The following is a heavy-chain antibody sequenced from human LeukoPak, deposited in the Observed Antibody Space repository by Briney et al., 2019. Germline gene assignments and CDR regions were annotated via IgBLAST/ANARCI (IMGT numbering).Heavy chain of an antibody. CDR2: IIGSGGGT. D-gene: IGHD3-10*01. Sequence: GESLRLSCAASGFTFSSYSMSWVRQAPGKGLEWVSAIIGSGGGTYYANSVKGRFTISRDNSRDTLYLQMNSLRAEDTALYFCAKTPDYYGSGSSSYIDCWGQGTLVSVSS. V-gene: IGHV3-23*01. CDR1: GFTFSSYS. CDR3: AKTPDYYGSGSSSYIDC. J-gene: IGHJ4*02.